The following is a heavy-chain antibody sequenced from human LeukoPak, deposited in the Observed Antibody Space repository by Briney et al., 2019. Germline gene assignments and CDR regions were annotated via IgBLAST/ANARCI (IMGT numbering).Heavy chain of an antibody. J-gene: IGHJ3*02. V-gene: IGHV4-59*01. CDR2: IYYSGST. D-gene: IGHD3-16*01. CDR3: ARAYRGNAFDI. Sequence: SETLSLTCAVSGGSISSYYWSWIRQPPGKGLEWIGYIYYSGSTNYNPSLKSRVTISVDTSKNQFSLKLSSVTAADTAVYYCARAYRGNAFDIWGQGTMVTVSS. CDR1: GGSISSYY.